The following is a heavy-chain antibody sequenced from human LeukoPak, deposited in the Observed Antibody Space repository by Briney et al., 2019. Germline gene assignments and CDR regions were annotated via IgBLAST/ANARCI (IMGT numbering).Heavy chain of an antibody. V-gene: IGHV3-48*04. CDR1: GFSLTTYS. CDR3: AKDLAAAAGIFHY. D-gene: IGHD6-13*01. CDR2: ISSSGSTI. J-gene: IGHJ4*02. Sequence: GGSLRLSCAASGFSLTTYSMNWVRQAPGKGLEWVSYISSSGSTIYYADSVKGRFTISRDNAKNSLYLQMNSLRAEDTAVYYCAKDLAAAAGIFHYWGQGTLVTVSS.